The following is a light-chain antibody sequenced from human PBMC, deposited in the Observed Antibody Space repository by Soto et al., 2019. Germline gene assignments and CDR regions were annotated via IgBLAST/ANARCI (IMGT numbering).Light chain of an antibody. CDR1: SSNIGAGYD. V-gene: IGLV1-40*01. CDR2: GNS. CDR3: QSYDSSLSGSNV. Sequence: QSVLTQPPSVSGAPGQRVTISCTGSSSNIGAGYDVHWYQQLPGTAPKLLIYGNSNRPSGVPDLFSGSKSGTSASLAITGLQAEDEADYYCQSYDSSLSGSNVFGTGTKLTVL. J-gene: IGLJ1*01.